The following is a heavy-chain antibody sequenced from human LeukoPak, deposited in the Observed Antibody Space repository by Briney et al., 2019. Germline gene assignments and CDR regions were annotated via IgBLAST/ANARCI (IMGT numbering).Heavy chain of an antibody. V-gene: IGHV3-7*01. J-gene: IGHJ4*02. CDR1: GFTFSSYW. D-gene: IGHD6-19*01. Sequence: GGSLRLSCAASGFTFSSYWMSWVRQAPGKGLEWVANIKQDGTEKYYVDSVKGRFTISRDNAKNSLYLQMNSLRAEDTAVYYCARDRNGYSSGWEPFDYWGQGTLVTVSS. CDR3: ARDRNGYSSGWEPFDY. CDR2: IKQDGTEK.